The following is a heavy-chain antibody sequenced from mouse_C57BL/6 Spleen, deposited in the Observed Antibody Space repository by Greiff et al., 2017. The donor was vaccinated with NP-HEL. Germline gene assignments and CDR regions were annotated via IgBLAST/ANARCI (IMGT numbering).Heavy chain of an antibody. D-gene: IGHD1-1*01. Sequence: QVQLQQPGAELAKPGASVKLSCKASGYTFTSYWMQWVKQRPGQGLEWIGEIDPSDSYTNYNQKFKGKATLTVDTSSSTAYMQLSSLTSEDSAVYYCARSDYYGSSLWYFDVWGTGTTVTVSS. J-gene: IGHJ1*03. CDR3: ARSDYYGSSLWYFDV. CDR2: IDPSDSYT. CDR1: GYTFTSYW. V-gene: IGHV1-50*01.